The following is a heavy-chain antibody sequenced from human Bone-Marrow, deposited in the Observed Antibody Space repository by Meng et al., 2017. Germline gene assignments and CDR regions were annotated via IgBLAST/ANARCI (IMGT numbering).Heavy chain of an antibody. CDR3: ARHEFGLPTAAFDH. CDR1: GDSIISNYW. CDR2: IYHTGGT. Sequence: QVQLQESGPGLVNPSGTLSLTCAVSGDSIISNYWWNWVRQTPGKGLEWIGEIYHTGGTDYNPFLKSRVTISVDTSKNQFSLTLTSVTAADTAVYYCARHEFGLPTAAFDHWGQGTLVTVSS. D-gene: IGHD2-2*01. V-gene: IGHV4-4*02. J-gene: IGHJ4*02.